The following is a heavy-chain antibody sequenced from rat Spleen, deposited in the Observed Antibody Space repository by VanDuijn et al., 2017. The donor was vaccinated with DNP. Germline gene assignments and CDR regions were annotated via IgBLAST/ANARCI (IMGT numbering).Heavy chain of an antibody. CDR1: GFTFSDYY. Sequence: EVQLVESGGGLVQPGRSLKLSCAVSGFTFSDYYMAWVRQAPAKGLEWVATLSYNGGTPYYRDSVKGRFTISRDNAQSTLYLQVNSLRSEDTATYFCTSNPHIRTAAPFDYWGQGVMVTVSS. D-gene: IGHD3-8*01. CDR3: TSNPHIRTAAPFDY. J-gene: IGHJ2*01. CDR2: LSYNGGTP. V-gene: IGHV5-7*01.